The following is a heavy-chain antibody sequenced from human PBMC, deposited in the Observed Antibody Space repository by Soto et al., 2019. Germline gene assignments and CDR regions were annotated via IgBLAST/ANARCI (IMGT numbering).Heavy chain of an antibody. D-gene: IGHD6-13*01. CDR3: AKAHSSSRTNYFDY. V-gene: IGHV3-23*01. J-gene: IGHJ4*02. Sequence: GGSRRLSCAASGLTFSSYAMSWVRQAPGKGLEWVSIISGGGGSTYYADSVKGRFTISRDNSKNTLYLQMNSLRAEDTAVYYCAKAHSSSRTNYFDYWAQGTLVTVSS. CDR1: GLTFSSYA. CDR2: ISGGGGST.